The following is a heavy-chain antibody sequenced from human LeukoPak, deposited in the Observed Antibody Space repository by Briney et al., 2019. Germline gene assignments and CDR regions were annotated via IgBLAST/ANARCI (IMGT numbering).Heavy chain of an antibody. CDR1: GGSISSYY. D-gene: IGHD2-2*01. CDR2: IYYSGST. CDR3: AGGVPAAPYYFDY. Sequence: SETLSLTCTVSGGSISSYYWSWIRQPPGKGLEWIGYIYYSGSTNYNPSLKSRVTISVDTSKNQFSLKLSSVTAADTAVYYCAGGVPAAPYYFDYWGQGTLVTVSS. V-gene: IGHV4-59*01. J-gene: IGHJ4*02.